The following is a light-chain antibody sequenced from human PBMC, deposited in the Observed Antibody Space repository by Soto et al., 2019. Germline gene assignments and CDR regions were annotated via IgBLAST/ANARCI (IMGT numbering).Light chain of an antibody. CDR3: AAWDDSTKSHV. V-gene: IGLV1-36*01. CDR1: SSNIGSNA. J-gene: IGLJ1*01. CDR2: YDD. Sequence: QSVLTQPPSVCGAPRQRVTISCSGSSSNIGSNAVNWYQQFPGKAPKLLIYYDDLVASGVSARFSGSKSGTSASLAISGLQSEDEADYYCAAWDDSTKSHVFGTGTKVTVL.